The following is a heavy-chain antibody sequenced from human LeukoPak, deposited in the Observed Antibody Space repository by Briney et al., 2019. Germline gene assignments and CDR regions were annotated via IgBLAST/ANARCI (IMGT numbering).Heavy chain of an antibody. J-gene: IGHJ4*02. V-gene: IGHV5-51*01. D-gene: IGHD3-3*01. CDR1: GYTFHSYW. CDR2: IYPGDSDT. CDR3: ARRTDFWSGYYDAPDY. Sequence: GESLKISCKGSGYTFHSYWIAWVRQMPGKGLEWMGIIYPGDSDTRYSPSFQGQVTISTDKSIRTAYLQWSSLKASDTAMYYCARRTDFWSGYYDAPDYWGQGTLVTVSS.